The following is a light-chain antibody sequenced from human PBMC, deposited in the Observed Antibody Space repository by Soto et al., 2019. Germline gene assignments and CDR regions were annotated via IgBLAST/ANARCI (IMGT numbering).Light chain of an antibody. V-gene: IGKV4-1*01. CDR1: QSLLFTSDNMNY. Sequence: DIVMTQSPDSLAVSLGERATIHCKSSQSLLFTSDNMNYLAWYQQKSGQPPRLLIYWASTRESGVPDRFSGRGSWTDFSLTISSLEAEDVAVYYCQHHFPTPRTFGQGTKVEIK. J-gene: IGKJ1*01. CDR3: QHHFPTPRT. CDR2: WAS.